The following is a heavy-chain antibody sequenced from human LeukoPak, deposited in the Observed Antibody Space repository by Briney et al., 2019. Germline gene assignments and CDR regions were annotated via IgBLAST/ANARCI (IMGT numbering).Heavy chain of an antibody. V-gene: IGHV1-18*01. D-gene: IGHD3-10*01. CDR1: GYTFTSYG. CDR2: ISAYNGNT. CDR3: ARGAWFGDQTGTYYYYYGMDV. J-gene: IGHJ6*02. Sequence: ASVKVSCKASGYTFTSYGISWVRQAPGQGPEWMGWISAYNGNTNYAQKLQGRVTMTTDTSTSTAYMELSSLRSEDTAVYYCARGAWFGDQTGTYYYYYGMDVWGQGTTVTVSS.